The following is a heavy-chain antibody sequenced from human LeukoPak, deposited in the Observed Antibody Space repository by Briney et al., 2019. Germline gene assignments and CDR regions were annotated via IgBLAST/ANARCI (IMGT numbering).Heavy chain of an antibody. V-gene: IGHV4-28*03. D-gene: IGHD6-13*01. CDR2: IYYRGST. CDR1: GYSISSSNW. CDR3: AREHSAFFDP. J-gene: IGHJ5*02. Sequence: SDTLSLTCAVSGYSISSSNWWGWIRQPPGKGLEWIGYIYYRGSTYYNPSLKSRVTMSVDTSKNQFSLKLSSVTAADTAVYYCAREHSAFFDPWGQGTLVTVSS.